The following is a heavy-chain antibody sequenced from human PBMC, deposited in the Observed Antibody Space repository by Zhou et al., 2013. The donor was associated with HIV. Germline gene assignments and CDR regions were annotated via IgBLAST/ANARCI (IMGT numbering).Heavy chain of an antibody. J-gene: IGHJ6*02. D-gene: IGHD6-13*01. CDR1: GGTFSSYA. CDR2: IIPIFGTA. Sequence: QVQLVQSGAEVKKPGSSVTVSCKASGGTFSSYAISWVRQAPGQGLEWMGGIIPIFGTANYAQKFQGRVTITADESTSTAYMELSSLRSEDTAVYYCAILAAAGTRDYYYYGMDVWGQGTTVTVSS. CDR3: AILAAAGTRDYYYYGMDV. V-gene: IGHV1-69*12.